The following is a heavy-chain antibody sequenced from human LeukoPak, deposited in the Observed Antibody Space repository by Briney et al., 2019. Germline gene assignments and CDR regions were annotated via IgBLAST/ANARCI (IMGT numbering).Heavy chain of an antibody. D-gene: IGHD5-12*01. V-gene: IGHV1-69*13. Sequence: SVKVSCKASGGTFSSYAISWVRQAPGQGLEWMGGIIPIFGTANYAQKFQGRVTITADESTSTAYMELSSLRSEDTAVYSCARGVATNRYYFDYWGQGTLVTVSS. CDR2: IIPIFGTA. CDR1: GGTFSSYA. CDR3: ARGVATNRYYFDY. J-gene: IGHJ4*02.